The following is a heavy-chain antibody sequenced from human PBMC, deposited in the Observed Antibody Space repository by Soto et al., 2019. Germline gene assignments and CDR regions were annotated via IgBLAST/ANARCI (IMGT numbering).Heavy chain of an antibody. CDR1: GFTFSSYA. CDR3: AKLGRLRFLEWLFPPVDY. Sequence: GGSLRLSCAASGFTFSSYAMSWVRQAPGKGLEWVSAISGSGGSTYYADSVKGRFTISRDNSKNTLYLQMNSLRAEDTAVYYCAKLGRLRFLEWLFPPVDYWGQGTLVTVSS. CDR2: ISGSGGST. V-gene: IGHV3-23*01. J-gene: IGHJ4*02. D-gene: IGHD3-3*01.